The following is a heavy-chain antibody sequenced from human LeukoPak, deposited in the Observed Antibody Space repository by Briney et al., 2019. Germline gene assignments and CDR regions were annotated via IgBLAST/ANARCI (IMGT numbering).Heavy chain of an antibody. D-gene: IGHD6-19*01. Sequence: PSETLSLTCTVSGGSISSGSYYWSWIRQPAGKGLEWIGRIYTSGSTNYNPSLKSRVTISVDRSKNQFSLQLNSVTPEDTAVYYCARDRSSGWYSVVAFDIWGQGTMVTVSS. V-gene: IGHV4-61*02. CDR3: ARDRSSGWYSVVAFDI. CDR2: IYTSGST. CDR1: GGSISSGSYY. J-gene: IGHJ3*02.